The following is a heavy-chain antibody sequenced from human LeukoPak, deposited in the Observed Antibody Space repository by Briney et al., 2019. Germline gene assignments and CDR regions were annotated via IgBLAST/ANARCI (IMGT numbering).Heavy chain of an antibody. CDR1: GFTFDDYG. V-gene: IGHV3-48*03. Sequence: GGSLRLSCAASGFTFDDYGMSWVRQAPGKGLEWVSYISSSGSTIYYADSVKGRFTISRDNAKNSLYLQMNSLRAEDTAVYYCTELGITMIGGVWGKGTTVTISS. CDR2: ISSSGSTI. CDR3: TELGITMIGGV. J-gene: IGHJ6*04. D-gene: IGHD3-10*02.